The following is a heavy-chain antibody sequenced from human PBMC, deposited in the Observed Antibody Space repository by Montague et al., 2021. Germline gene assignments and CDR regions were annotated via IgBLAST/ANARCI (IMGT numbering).Heavy chain of an antibody. CDR1: GYSFNNYW. CDR3: VRQPIISISGWFDP. V-gene: IGHV5-51*01. D-gene: IGHD3-3*02. CDR2: VYPGDSDT. Sequence: QSGAEVKTPGEPLTISCKTSGYSFNNYWIGWVRQLPGKGLEWLGGVYPGDSDTKYGPSFQGHVTISADRSSKTAYLQWNSLKTSDSAMYYCVRQPIISISGWFDPWGQGTQVTVSS. J-gene: IGHJ5*02.